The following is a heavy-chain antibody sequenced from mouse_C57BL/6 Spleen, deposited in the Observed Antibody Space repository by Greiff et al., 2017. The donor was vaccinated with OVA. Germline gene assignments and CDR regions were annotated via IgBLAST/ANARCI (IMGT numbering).Heavy chain of an antibody. Sequence: QVHVKQPGTELVKPGASVKLSCKASGYTFTSYWMHWVKQRPGQGLEWIGNINPSNGGTNYNEKFKSKATLTVDKSSSTAYMQLSSLTSEDSAVYYCAREKGDSNSFDYWGQGTTLTVSS. J-gene: IGHJ2*01. CDR2: INPSNGGT. CDR3: AREKGDSNSFDY. V-gene: IGHV1-53*01. D-gene: IGHD2-5*01. CDR1: GYTFTSYW.